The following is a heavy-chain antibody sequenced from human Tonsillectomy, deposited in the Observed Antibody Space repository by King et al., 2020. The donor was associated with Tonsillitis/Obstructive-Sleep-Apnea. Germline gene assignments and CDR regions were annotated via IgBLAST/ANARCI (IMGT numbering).Heavy chain of an antibody. D-gene: IGHD6-6*01. CDR3: ARESSSSLDY. Sequence: VQLQQWGAGLLKPSETLSLTCAVYSGSFSGYYWSWIRQPPGKGLEWIGEIDHSGSTNYNPSLKSRVTISVDTSRNQFSLKVSSVTAADTAVYYCARESSSSLDYWGQGTLVTVSS. CDR2: IDHSGST. CDR1: SGSFSGYY. J-gene: IGHJ4*02. V-gene: IGHV4-34*01.